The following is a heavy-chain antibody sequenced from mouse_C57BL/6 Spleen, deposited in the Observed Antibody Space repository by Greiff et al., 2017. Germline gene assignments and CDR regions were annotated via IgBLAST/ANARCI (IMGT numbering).Heavy chain of an antibody. V-gene: IGHV1-69*01. CDR3: ARATVVDAMDY. J-gene: IGHJ4*01. CDR1: GYTFTSYW. Sequence: QVQLQQSGAELVMPGASVKLSCKASGYTFTSYWMHWVKQRPGQGLEWIGEIDPSDSYTNYNQKFKGKSTLTVDKSSSTAYMQLSSLTSEDSAVYYCARATVVDAMDYWGQGTSVTVAS. D-gene: IGHD1-1*01. CDR2: IDPSDSYT.